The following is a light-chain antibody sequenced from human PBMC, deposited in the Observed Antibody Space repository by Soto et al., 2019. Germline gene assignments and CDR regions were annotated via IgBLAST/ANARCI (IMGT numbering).Light chain of an antibody. CDR2: DAS. V-gene: IGKV1-5*01. Sequence: DIQMTQSPSTLSGSVGDRVTITCRASQTISSWLAWYQQKPGKAPKLLIYDASSLESGVPSRVSGSGSGTEFTLTISSLQPDDLATYYCQQYNTFWTFGPGTKVDNK. CDR1: QTISSW. CDR3: QQYNTFWT. J-gene: IGKJ1*01.